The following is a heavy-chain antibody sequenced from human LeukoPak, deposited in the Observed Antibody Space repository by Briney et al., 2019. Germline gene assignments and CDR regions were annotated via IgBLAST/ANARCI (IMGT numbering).Heavy chain of an antibody. Sequence: PGGSLRLSCAASGFTFSSYWMSWVRQAPGKGLEWVANINEDESEKYYVDSVKGRFTISRDNVKNSLYLQMKSLRAEDTAVYYCARIRSSGSDYWGQGTLVTVSS. D-gene: IGHD6-19*01. CDR3: ARIRSSGSDY. J-gene: IGHJ4*02. V-gene: IGHV3-7*05. CDR2: INEDESEK. CDR1: GFTFSSYW.